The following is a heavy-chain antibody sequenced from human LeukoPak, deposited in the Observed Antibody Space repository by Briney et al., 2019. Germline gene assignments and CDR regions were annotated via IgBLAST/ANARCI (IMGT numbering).Heavy chain of an antibody. V-gene: IGHV3-30*18. CDR3: AKETLVVAALDY. J-gene: IGHJ4*02. Sequence: GRSLRLSCAASGFTFSSYGMHWVRQAPGNGLEWVAVISYDGSNKYYAESVKGRFTISRDNSKNTLYLQMNSLRAEDTAVYYCAKETLVVAALDYWGQGTLVTVSS. D-gene: IGHD2-15*01. CDR1: GFTFSSYG. CDR2: ISYDGSNK.